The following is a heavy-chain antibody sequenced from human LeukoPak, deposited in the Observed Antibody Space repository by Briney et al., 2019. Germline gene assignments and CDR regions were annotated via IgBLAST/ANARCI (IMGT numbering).Heavy chain of an antibody. CDR1: GFTFSSYD. D-gene: IGHD1-7*01. Sequence: PGGSLRLSCAASGFTFSSYDMHWVRQATGKGLEWVSAIGTAGDTYYPGSVKGRFAISRENAKNSLYLQMNSLRAGDTAVYYCARARSWNYPDYYMDVWGKGTTVTVSS. CDR2: IGTAGDT. J-gene: IGHJ6*03. V-gene: IGHV3-13*01. CDR3: ARARSWNYPDYYMDV.